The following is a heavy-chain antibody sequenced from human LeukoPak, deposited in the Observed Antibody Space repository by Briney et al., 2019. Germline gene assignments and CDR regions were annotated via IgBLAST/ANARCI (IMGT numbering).Heavy chain of an antibody. Sequence: GGSLRLSCAASGFTFDDYAMHWVRQAPGKGLEWASGISWNSGSIGYADSVKGRFTISRDNAKNSLYLQMNSLRAEDTALYYCAKSAFFYYDSSGYYGYWGQGTLVTVSS. CDR2: ISWNSGSI. D-gene: IGHD3-22*01. J-gene: IGHJ4*02. V-gene: IGHV3-9*01. CDR1: GFTFDDYA. CDR3: AKSAFFYYDSSGYYGY.